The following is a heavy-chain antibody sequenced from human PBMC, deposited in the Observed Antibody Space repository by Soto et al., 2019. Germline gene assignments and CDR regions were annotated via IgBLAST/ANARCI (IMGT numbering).Heavy chain of an antibody. CDR1: GGSISSSSYY. Sequence: QLQLQESGPGLVKPSETLSLTCTVSGGSISSSSYYWGWIRQPPGKGLEWIGSIYYSGSTYYNPSLKSRVTISVDTSKNQFSLKLSSVTAADTAVYYCARPYGPFGGRAFDIWGQGTMVTVSS. J-gene: IGHJ3*02. V-gene: IGHV4-39*01. CDR2: IYYSGST. CDR3: ARPYGPFGGRAFDI. D-gene: IGHD3-16*01.